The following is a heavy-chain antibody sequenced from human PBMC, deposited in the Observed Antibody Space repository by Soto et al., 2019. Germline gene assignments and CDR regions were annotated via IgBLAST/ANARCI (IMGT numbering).Heavy chain of an antibody. Sequence: QVQLVQSGAEVKKPGASVKVSCKASGYTFTSYGISRVRQAPGQGLEWMGWISAYNGNTNYAQKLQGRVTMTTDTSMSTAYMERRSLRSDDTAVYYCARDLIVGVTPPYYFDYWGQGTLVTVSS. D-gene: IGHD1-26*01. CDR1: GYTFTSYG. CDR3: ARDLIVGVTPPYYFDY. V-gene: IGHV1-18*01. CDR2: ISAYNGNT. J-gene: IGHJ4*02.